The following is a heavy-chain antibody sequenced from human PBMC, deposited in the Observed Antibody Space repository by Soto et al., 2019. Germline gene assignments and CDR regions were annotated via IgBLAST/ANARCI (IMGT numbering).Heavy chain of an antibody. V-gene: IGHV3-23*01. J-gene: IGHJ6*02. CDR2: ISGSGDTT. Sequence: GGSVRLSCAASGFTFSSCAMSWVRQAPGKGLEWVSTISGSGDTTYYADTVKGRFTISRDNSKNTLYLQMNSLRAEDTAVYYCAKLSRGSGSSLAALDYGMDVWGQGTTVTVSS. D-gene: IGHD3-10*01. CDR3: AKLSRGSGSSLAALDYGMDV. CDR1: GFTFSSCA.